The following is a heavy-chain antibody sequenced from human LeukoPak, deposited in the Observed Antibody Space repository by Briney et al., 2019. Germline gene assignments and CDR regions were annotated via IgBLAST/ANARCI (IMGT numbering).Heavy chain of an antibody. D-gene: IGHD6-13*01. J-gene: IGHJ4*02. CDR3: ARSHSREETSSWYGAGFDY. CDR1: GGSISSGGYY. V-gene: IGHV4-30-2*05. Sequence: PSQTLSLTCTVSGGSISSGGYYWSWIRQPPGKGLEWIGYIYHSGSTYYNPSLKSRVTISVDTSKNQFSLKLTSVTAADTAVYFCARSHSREETSSWYGAGFDYWGQGTLVTVSS. CDR2: IYHSGST.